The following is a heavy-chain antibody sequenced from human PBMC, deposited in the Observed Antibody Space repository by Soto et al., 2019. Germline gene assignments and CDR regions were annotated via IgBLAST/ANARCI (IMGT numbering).Heavy chain of an antibody. CDR2: FGPEDGET. J-gene: IGHJ4*02. V-gene: IGHV1-24*01. CDR1: GYTLTELS. CDR3: ATDGRYGSNSVGTLDY. D-gene: IGHD4-4*01. Sequence: GASVKVSCKVSGYTLTELSMHWVRQAPGKGLEWMGGFGPEDGETIYAQKFQGRVTMTEDTSTDTAYMELSSLRSEDTAVYYCATDGRYGSNSVGTLDYCHQGTRVAVAS.